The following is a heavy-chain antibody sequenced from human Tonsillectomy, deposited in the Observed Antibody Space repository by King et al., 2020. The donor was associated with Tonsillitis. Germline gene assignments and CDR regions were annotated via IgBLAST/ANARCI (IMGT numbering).Heavy chain of an antibody. CDR2: IYYTGST. V-gene: IGHV4-39*07. CDR3: ASQLWFGHDIRFDY. J-gene: IGHJ4*02. Sequence: QLQESGPGLVKPSETLSLTCTVSGGSISSSNYYWGWIRQPPGKGLEWIGTIYYTGSTYYNPSLKSRVTLSLDTSKNQFSLKLSSVTAADTAVYYCASQLWFGHDIRFDYWGQGTLVTVSS. D-gene: IGHD5-18*01. CDR1: GGSISSSNYY.